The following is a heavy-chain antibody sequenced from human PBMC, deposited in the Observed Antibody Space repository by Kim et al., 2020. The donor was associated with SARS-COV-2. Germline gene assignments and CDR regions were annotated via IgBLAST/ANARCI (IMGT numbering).Heavy chain of an antibody. Sequence: RTSYRPSLKGRVAISVDPSHNQFSLKLTSVTAADTAVYYCARPYTSGTYDNWGQGTLVIVSS. CDR2: RT. CDR3: ARPYTSGTYDN. V-gene: IGHV4-39*01. D-gene: IGHD6-19*01. J-gene: IGHJ4*02.